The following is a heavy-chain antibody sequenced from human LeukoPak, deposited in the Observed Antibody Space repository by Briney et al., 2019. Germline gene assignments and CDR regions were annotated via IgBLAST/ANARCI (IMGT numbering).Heavy chain of an antibody. Sequence: SQTLSLTCAISGDSLSSNSAAWNWIRQSPSRGLEWLGRTYYRSKWYNDYAVSVKSRITINPDTSKNQFSLQLNSVTPEDTAVYYCARDLRFAAAGTGYYYYYGMDVWGQGTTVTVSS. D-gene: IGHD6-13*01. CDR2: TYYRSKWYN. J-gene: IGHJ6*02. CDR3: ARDLRFAAAGTGYYYYYGMDV. CDR1: GDSLSSNSAA. V-gene: IGHV6-1*01.